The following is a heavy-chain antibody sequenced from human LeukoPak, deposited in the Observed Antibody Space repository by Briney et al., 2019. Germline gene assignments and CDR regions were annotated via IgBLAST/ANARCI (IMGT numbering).Heavy chain of an antibody. CDR1: GGTFSSYA. J-gene: IGHJ4*02. D-gene: IGHD5-18*01. CDR3: AFEGYNYGYN. CDR2: IIPIFGTS. Sequence: SVKVSCKASGGTFSSYATNWVRQAPGQGLEWMGGIIPIFGTSNYAHKFQGRVTITADESTSTVYMELSSLRSDDTAIYYCAFEGYNYGYNWGQGTLVTVSS. V-gene: IGHV1-69*13.